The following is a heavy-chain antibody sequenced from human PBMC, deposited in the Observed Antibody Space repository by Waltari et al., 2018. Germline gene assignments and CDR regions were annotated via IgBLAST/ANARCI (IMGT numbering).Heavy chain of an antibody. CDR3: ATPFYNWDDPLHS. J-gene: IGHJ5*01. V-gene: IGHV3-23*01. CDR1: GITFSNYA. Sequence: EVQLLESGGDLVKPGGSLRLSGAASGITFSNYAINWVRLAPGTGLEWVSAITVGDDTYYADSVKGRFTISRDTSKDTVHLQMNGLRAEDTAVYYCATPFYNWDDPLHSWGQGTLVTVSS. D-gene: IGHD1-20*01. CDR2: ITVGDDT.